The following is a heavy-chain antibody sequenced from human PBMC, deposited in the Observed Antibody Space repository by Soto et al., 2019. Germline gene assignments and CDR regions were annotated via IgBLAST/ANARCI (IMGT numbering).Heavy chain of an antibody. D-gene: IGHD2-21*02. J-gene: IGHJ5*02. CDR3: AKDISLTLHNWFHP. CDR1: GFTFDDYA. V-gene: IGHV3-9*01. Sequence: EVQLVESGGGLVQPGRSLRLSCAASGFTFDDYAMHWVRQAPGKGLEWVSCISWHSGSIGYADSVKGRFTISIDNPKNPLYLPTNSLRAEDTALYYCAKDISLTLHNWFHPWGQGPLVTVSS. CDR2: ISWHSGSI.